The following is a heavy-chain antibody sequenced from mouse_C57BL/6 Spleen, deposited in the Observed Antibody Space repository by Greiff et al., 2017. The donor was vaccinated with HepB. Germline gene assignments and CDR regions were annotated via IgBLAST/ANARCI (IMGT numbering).Heavy chain of an antibody. J-gene: IGHJ1*03. Sequence: EVKLMESGGGLVQPGGSLSLSCAASGFTFTDYYMSWVRQPPGKALEWLGFIRNKANGYTTAYSASVKGRFTISRDNSQSILYLQMNALRAEDSATYYCARPGNYYCSSYWYFDVWGTGTTVTVSS. V-gene: IGHV7-3*01. CDR3: ARPGNYYCSSYWYFDV. CDR2: IRNKANGYTT. CDR1: GFTFTDYY. D-gene: IGHD1-1*01.